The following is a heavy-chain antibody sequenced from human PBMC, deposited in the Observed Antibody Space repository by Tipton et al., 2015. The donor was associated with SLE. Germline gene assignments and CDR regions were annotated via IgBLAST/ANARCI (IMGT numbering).Heavy chain of an antibody. V-gene: IGHV3-48*01. CDR3: ARDLDSSLGY. D-gene: IGHD6-6*01. J-gene: IGHJ4*02. Sequence: SLRLSCAASGFSLKSYTMNWVRQAPGKGLEWVSYISSDGSTIYYADSVRGRFTISRDNAENSLYLQMNSLRVEDTAVYYCARDLDSSLGYWGQGTLVTVSS. CDR1: GFSLKSYT. CDR2: ISSDGSTI.